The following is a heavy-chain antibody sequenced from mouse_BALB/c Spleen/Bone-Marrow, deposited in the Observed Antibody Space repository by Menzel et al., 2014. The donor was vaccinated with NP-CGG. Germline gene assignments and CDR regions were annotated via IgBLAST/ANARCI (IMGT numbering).Heavy chain of an antibody. CDR3: VRQGAVAATRGFAY. Sequence: VQLQQSGGGLVKPGGSLKLSCAASGFAFSSHDMSWVRQTLEKRLAWVAYISSGGGSTYYSDTVKGRFTISRDNAKNTLYLQMSSLKSEDTAMYYCVRQGAVAATRGFAYWGQGTLVTVSA. D-gene: IGHD1-1*01. CDR2: ISSGGGST. J-gene: IGHJ3*01. CDR1: GFAFSSHD. V-gene: IGHV5-12-1*01.